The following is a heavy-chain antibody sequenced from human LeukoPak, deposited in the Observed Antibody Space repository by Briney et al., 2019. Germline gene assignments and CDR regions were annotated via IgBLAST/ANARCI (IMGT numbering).Heavy chain of an antibody. V-gene: IGHV4-59*01. CDR2: IYYSGST. Sequence: SETLSLTCSVSGGSISSYYWSWIRQPPGKGLQWIGYIYYSGSTNYNPSLKSRVTISVDTSKNQFSLKLNSVTAADTAAYFCARNYDYWGQGILVTVSS. CDR3: ARNYDY. J-gene: IGHJ4*02. CDR1: GGSISSYY.